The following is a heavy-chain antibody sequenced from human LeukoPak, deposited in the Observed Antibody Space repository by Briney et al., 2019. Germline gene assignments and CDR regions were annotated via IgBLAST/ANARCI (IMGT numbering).Heavy chain of an antibody. CDR2: ISISSSTI. J-gene: IGHJ4*02. CDR3: ARRVEAAGGRQFDY. CDR1: GFTFSSYA. D-gene: IGHD6-13*01. V-gene: IGHV3-48*01. Sequence: GGSLRLSCVVSGFTFSSYAMSWVRQAPGKGLEWVSHISISSSTIYYADSVKGRFTISRDNAKNSLYLEMNSLRAEDTAVYYCARRVEAAGGRQFDYWGQGTLVTVSS.